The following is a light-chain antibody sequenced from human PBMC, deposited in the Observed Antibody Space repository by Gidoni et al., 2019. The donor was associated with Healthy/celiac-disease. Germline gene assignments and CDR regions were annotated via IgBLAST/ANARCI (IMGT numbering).Light chain of an antibody. CDR2: AAS. CDR3: QRSYSTPRT. CDR1: QSISSY. V-gene: IGKV1-39*01. Sequence: DIQMSQSPSSLSASVGDRVTITCRASQSISSYLNWYQQKPGKAPKLLLYAASSFQSGVPSRFSGSGSGTDFTLTISSLQPEDFATYYCQRSYSTPRTFGQGTKVEIK. J-gene: IGKJ1*01.